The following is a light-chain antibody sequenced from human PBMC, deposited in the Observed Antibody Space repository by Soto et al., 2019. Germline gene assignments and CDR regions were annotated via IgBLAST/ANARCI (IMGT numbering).Light chain of an antibody. Sequence: DIQMTQSPSTLSGSVGDRVTITCRASQTISSWLAWYQQKPGKAPKLLIYKASTLKSGVPSRFSGSGSGTEFTLTISSLQPDDFATYYCQQYYVPPRWTFGQGTKVAIK. CDR1: QTISSW. CDR2: KAS. V-gene: IGKV1-5*03. CDR3: QQYYVPPRWT. J-gene: IGKJ1*01.